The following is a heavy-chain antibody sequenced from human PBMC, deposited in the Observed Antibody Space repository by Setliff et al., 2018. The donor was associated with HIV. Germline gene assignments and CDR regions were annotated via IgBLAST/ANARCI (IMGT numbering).Heavy chain of an antibody. CDR1: GGSISPHY. CDR3: AKTSVGATGLYAFDI. Sequence: PSETLSLTCTVSGGSISPHYWSWIRQPPGKGLEWIGYIYYSGIISYSPSLKSRITISVDTSKNQFALKLKSVTAADTAVYYCAKTSVGATGLYAFDIWGQGTMVTVSS. J-gene: IGHJ3*02. CDR2: IYYSGII. D-gene: IGHD1-26*01. V-gene: IGHV4-59*11.